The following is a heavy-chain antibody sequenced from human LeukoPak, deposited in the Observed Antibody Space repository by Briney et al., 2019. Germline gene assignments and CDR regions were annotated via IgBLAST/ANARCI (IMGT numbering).Heavy chain of an antibody. J-gene: IGHJ5*02. V-gene: IGHV4-59*01. CDR1: GGSISSYS. Sequence: PSETLSLTCTVSGGSISSYSWSWIRQPPGKGLEWIGYIYYSGSTNYNPSLKSRVTISVDTSKNQFSLKLSSVTAADTAVYYCARVGRFGDWFDPWGQGTLVTVSS. D-gene: IGHD3-10*01. CDR2: IYYSGST. CDR3: ARVGRFGDWFDP.